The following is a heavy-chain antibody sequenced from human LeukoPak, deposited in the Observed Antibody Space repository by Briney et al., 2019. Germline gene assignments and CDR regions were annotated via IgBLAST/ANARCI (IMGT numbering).Heavy chain of an antibody. D-gene: IGHD5-24*01. Sequence: GGSLRLPCVASGFTFGDYYMSWIRQAPGKGLEWVSYIGTSSTYTNNADSVKGRSSISRDNAKNSLYLQMNSLRVEDTAVYYCARGESRDYWGQGTLVTVSS. V-gene: IGHV3-11*05. CDR2: IGTSSTYT. CDR1: GFTFGDYY. J-gene: IGHJ4*02. CDR3: ARGESRDY.